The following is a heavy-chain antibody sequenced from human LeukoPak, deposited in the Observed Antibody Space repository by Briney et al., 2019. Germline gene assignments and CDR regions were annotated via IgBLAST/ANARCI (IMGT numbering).Heavy chain of an antibody. CDR3: ARDPVSAAAGPSANWFDP. D-gene: IGHD6-13*01. J-gene: IGHJ5*02. CDR2: IYTSGST. Sequence: SETLSLTCTVSGGSISSYYWSWIRQPAGNGLEWIGRIYTSGSTNYNPSLKSRVTMSVDTSKNQFSLKLSSVTAADTAVYYCARDPVSAAAGPSANWFDPWGQGTLVTVSS. V-gene: IGHV4-4*07. CDR1: GGSISSYY.